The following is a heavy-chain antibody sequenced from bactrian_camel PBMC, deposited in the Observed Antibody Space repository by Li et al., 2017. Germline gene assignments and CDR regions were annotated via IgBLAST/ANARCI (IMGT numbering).Heavy chain of an antibody. V-gene: IGHV3S55*01. CDR2: LSYYGIT. D-gene: IGHD7*01. J-gene: IGHJ4*01. CDR3: AAVSCPRGVVVAAYDQYEH. CDR1: IATGNRYC. Sequence: HVQLVESGGGSVQAGGSLRLSCTASIATGNRYCMGWFRQAPGKGREGIATLSYYGITYYADSVKGRFTITQGNDKTPVYLQMNSLQPEDTAVYSCAAVSCPRGVVVAAYDQYEHWGQGTQVTVS.